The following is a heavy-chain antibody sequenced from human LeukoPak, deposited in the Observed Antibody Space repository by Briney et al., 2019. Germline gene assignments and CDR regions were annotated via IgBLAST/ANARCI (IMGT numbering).Heavy chain of an antibody. CDR2: IYYSGST. Sequence: PSETLSLTCTVSGGSISSYYWSWIRQPPGRGLEWIGYIYYSGSTNYNPSLKSRVTISVDTSKNQFSLKLSSVTAADTAVYYCAGHGKYYGSGSYDYWGQGTLVTVSS. V-gene: IGHV4-59*01. CDR1: GGSISSYY. J-gene: IGHJ4*02. D-gene: IGHD3-10*01. CDR3: AGHGKYYGSGSYDY.